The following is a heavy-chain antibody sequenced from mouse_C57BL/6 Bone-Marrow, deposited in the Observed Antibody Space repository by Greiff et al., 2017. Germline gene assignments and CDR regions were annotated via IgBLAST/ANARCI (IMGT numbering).Heavy chain of an antibody. CDR3: ARRGRLSYAMDY. CDR1: GFNIKGYY. Sequence: EVQLQQSGAELVKPGASVKLSCTASGFNIKGYYMHWVKQRTEQGLEWIGRIDPEDGETNYAPKFQGKATITADTSSNTAYLHLRSLTSEDTAVYYCARRGRLSYAMDYWGQGTSVTVSS. CDR2: IDPEDGET. J-gene: IGHJ4*01. V-gene: IGHV14-2*01.